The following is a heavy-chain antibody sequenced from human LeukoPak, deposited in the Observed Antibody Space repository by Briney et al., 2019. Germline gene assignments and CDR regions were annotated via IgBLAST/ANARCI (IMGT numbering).Heavy chain of an antibody. D-gene: IGHD1-1*01. V-gene: IGHV3-33*01. CDR2: IWYDGSNK. J-gene: IGHJ4*02. CDR1: GFTFSSYG. CDR3: ARDYTNDFIPKYYFED. Sequence: GGSLRLSCAASGFTFSSYGMHWVRQAPGKGLEWVAVIWYDGSNKYYADSVKGRFTISRDNAKNSLYLQMSSLRDEDTAVYYCARDYTNDFIPKYYFEDWGQGTLVTVSS.